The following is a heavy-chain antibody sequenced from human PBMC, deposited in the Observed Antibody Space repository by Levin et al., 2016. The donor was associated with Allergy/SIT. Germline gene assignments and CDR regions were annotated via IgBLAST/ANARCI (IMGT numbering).Heavy chain of an antibody. CDR3: AKGGVMAHSSSWYVGY. D-gene: IGHD6-13*01. Sequence: VRQAPGKGLEWVAVISYDGSNKYYADSVKGRFTISRDNSKNTLYLQMNSLRAEDTAVYYCAKGGVMAHSSSWYVGYWGQGTLVTVSS. V-gene: IGHV3-30*18. J-gene: IGHJ4*02. CDR2: ISYDGSNK.